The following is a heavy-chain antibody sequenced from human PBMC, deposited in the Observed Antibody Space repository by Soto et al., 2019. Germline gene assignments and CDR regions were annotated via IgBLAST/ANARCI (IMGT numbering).Heavy chain of an antibody. J-gene: IGHJ6*02. V-gene: IGHV3-9*01. CDR1: GFSFGDYA. CDR2: ISWKSASI. CDR3: AKSRGGTANGLDV. Sequence: EVQLVESGGDLVQPGRSLRLSCAASGFSFGDYAMHWVRQAPGKGLEWVSGISWKSASIGYADSVKGRFTISRDNDKNSLYLQMNSLSAEDTALYHCAKSRGGTANGLDVWGQGTTVTVSS. D-gene: IGHD2-15*01.